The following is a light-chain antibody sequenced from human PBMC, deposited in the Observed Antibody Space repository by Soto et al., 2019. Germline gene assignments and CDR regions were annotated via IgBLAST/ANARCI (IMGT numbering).Light chain of an antibody. CDR2: KAS. CDR3: QQYNSYSWT. V-gene: IGKV1-5*03. J-gene: IGKJ1*01. CDR1: QSISSW. Sequence: DIQMTQSPSTLSASVGDRVTITCRASQSISSWLAWYQQKPGKAPKLLIYKASSLESGVPSRFSGSGSGTEFTLTISSLQPDDFETYYCQQYNSYSWTFAQGPKVKIK.